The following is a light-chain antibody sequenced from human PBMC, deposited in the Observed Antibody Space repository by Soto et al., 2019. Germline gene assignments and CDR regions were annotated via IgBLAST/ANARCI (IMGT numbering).Light chain of an antibody. CDR3: QQRSAWPPVT. V-gene: IGKV3-11*01. CDR1: QNVDKF. J-gene: IGKJ5*01. CDR2: DSS. Sequence: EMDLAQAPPTLSLSTGETATLSCRASQNVDKFLAWYQQRPGQPPRLLIFDSSNRATGVPVRFSGSGSGTVFTLTIGSLEPEDSAVYYCQQRSAWPPVTFGQGTRLEI.